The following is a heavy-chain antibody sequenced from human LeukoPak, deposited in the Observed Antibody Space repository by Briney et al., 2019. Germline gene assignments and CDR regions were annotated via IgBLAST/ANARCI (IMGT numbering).Heavy chain of an antibody. CDR3: AHLSATYSNRFDY. CDR1: GFSLSTTAVG. V-gene: IGHV2-5*01. J-gene: IGHJ4*02. CDR2: IYWNDNK. Sequence: ESGPTLVKPPQTLTLTCTFSGFSLSTTAVGVGWFRQPPGTALEWLALIYWNDNKRYSPSLENRLTITKDTSTNPVVFAMTNVDPVDTATYYCAHLSATYSNRFDYLGQGILVTVSS. D-gene: IGHD2-15*01.